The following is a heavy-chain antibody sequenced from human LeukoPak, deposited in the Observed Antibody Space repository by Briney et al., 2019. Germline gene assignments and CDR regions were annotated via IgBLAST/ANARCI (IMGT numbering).Heavy chain of an antibody. CDR1: GFTLSSYW. CDR2: INSDGSST. J-gene: IGHJ4*02. D-gene: IGHD2-15*01. V-gene: IGHV3-74*01. Sequence: GGSLRLSCAASGFTLSSYWMHWVRQAPGKGPVWVSRINSDGSSTTYADSVKGRFTISRDSAKSTLYLQMNSLRAEDTAVYYCVAADPHHDYWGQGTLVTVSS. CDR3: VAADPHHDY.